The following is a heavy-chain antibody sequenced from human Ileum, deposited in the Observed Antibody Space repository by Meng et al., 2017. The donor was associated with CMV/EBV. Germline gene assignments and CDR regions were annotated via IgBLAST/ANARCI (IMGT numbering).Heavy chain of an antibody. CDR2: IYYDGNNK. J-gene: IGHJ1*01. Sequence: PGSSLTLSCTASGITFSNYNRRWVRQAPGKGLEWVAIIYYDGNNKYYTNSVRGRFTISRDNSKNTLYLQMNSLRAEDTAVYYCTTFQYWGQGTLVTVSS. CDR3: TTFQY. CDR1: GITFSNYN. V-gene: IGHV3-33*01.